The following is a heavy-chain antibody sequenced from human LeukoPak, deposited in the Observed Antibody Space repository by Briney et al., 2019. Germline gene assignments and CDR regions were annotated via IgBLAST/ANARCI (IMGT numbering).Heavy chain of an antibody. CDR3: AKELRNRGSSSSNYFDY. V-gene: IGHV3-21*01. D-gene: IGHD1-14*01. CDR1: GFTFSSYS. CDR2: ISSSGSHI. Sequence: GGSLRLSCAVSGFTFSSYSMNWVRQAPGKGLEWVSSISSSGSHIEYADSVKGRFTISRDNAKNSLYLQMNSLRAEDTAMYYCAKELRNRGSSSSNYFDYWGQGTLVTVSS. J-gene: IGHJ4*02.